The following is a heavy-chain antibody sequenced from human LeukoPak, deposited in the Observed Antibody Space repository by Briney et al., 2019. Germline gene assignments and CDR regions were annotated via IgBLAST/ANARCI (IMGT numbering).Heavy chain of an antibody. D-gene: IGHD4-17*01. V-gene: IGHV3-48*01. CDR1: GFTFSSYS. CDR2: ISSSSTI. J-gene: IGHJ4*02. Sequence: GGSLRLSCAASGFTFSSYSMNWVRQAPGKGLEWVSYISSSSTIYYADSVKGRFTISRDSAKNSLYLQMNSLRAEDTAVYYCARDTYGDYSFDYWGQGTLVTVSS. CDR3: ARDTYGDYSFDY.